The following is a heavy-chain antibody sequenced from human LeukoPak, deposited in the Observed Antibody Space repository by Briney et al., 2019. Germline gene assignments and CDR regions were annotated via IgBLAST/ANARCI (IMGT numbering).Heavy chain of an antibody. CDR3: ARIRYGDYFDY. CDR2: ISSSSSTI. Sequence: PGGSLRLPCAASGFTFSSYSMNWVRQAPGKGLEWVSYISSSSSTIYYADSVKGRFTISRDNAKNSLYLQMNSLRAEDTAVYYCARIRYGDYFDYWGQGTLVTASS. CDR1: GFTFSSYS. V-gene: IGHV3-48*01. D-gene: IGHD4-17*01. J-gene: IGHJ4*02.